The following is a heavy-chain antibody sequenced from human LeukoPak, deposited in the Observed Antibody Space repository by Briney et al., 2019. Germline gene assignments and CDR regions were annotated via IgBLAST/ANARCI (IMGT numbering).Heavy chain of an antibody. Sequence: GGSLRLSCAASGFTFSSYEMNWVRQAPGKGLEWVSYISSSGSTIYYADSVKGRFTISRDNAKNSLYLQMNSLRAEDTAVYYCARDSSSDNYYYMDVWGKGTTVTVSS. CDR2: ISSSGSTI. V-gene: IGHV3-48*03. CDR1: GFTFSSYE. D-gene: IGHD6-6*01. J-gene: IGHJ6*03. CDR3: ARDSSSDNYYYMDV.